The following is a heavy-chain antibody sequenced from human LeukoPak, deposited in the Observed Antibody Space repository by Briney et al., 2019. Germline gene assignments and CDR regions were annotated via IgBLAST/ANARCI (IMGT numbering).Heavy chain of an antibody. Sequence: GGSLRLSCAASGFTFSSYGMSWVRQAPGKGLEWVSAISGSGGSTYYADSVKGRFTISRDNSKNTLYLQMNSLRAEDTAVYYCAKVLGMVVRGATFDYWGQGTLVTVSS. CDR1: GFTFSSYG. J-gene: IGHJ4*02. V-gene: IGHV3-23*01. D-gene: IGHD3-10*01. CDR3: AKVLGMVVRGATFDY. CDR2: ISGSGGST.